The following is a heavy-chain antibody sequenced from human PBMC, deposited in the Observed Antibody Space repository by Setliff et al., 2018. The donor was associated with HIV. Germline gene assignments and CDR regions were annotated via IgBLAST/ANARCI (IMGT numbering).Heavy chain of an antibody. CDR1: GYTFTSYF. CDR3: ARAGGGATDQAFDI. D-gene: IGHD2-2*01. CDR2: IDPNGGAT. Sequence: GASVKVSCKAFGYTFTSYFLHWVRQAPGQGLEWLGIIDPNGGATNNAQKLQGRLTVTTDTSTSTLYRELSNLRSDDTAVYYCARAGGGATDQAFDIWGQGTMVTVS. V-gene: IGHV1-46*01. J-gene: IGHJ3*02.